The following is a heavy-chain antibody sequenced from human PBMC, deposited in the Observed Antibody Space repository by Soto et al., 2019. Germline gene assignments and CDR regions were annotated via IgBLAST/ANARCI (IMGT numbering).Heavy chain of an antibody. J-gene: IGHJ4*02. CDR1: GGSISSYY. D-gene: IGHD2-8*02. CDR3: ERGGGVYYFDY. CDR2: IYYSGIT. Sequence: ETLSLTCTVSGGSISSYYWSWIRQPPGKGLEWIGYIYYSGITDYNPSLKSRVTISVDTSQSQFSLKLSSVTAADTAVYYCERGGGVYYFDYWGQGTLVTVS. V-gene: IGHV4-59*01.